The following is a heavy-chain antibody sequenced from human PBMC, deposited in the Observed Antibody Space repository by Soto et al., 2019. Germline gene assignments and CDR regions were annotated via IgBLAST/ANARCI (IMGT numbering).Heavy chain of an antibody. V-gene: IGHV6-1*01. CDR2: TYYRSKWYN. CDR3: ARGEYNWNYGTTDYYYYYGMDV. Sequence: SQTLSLTCAISGDSVSSNSAAWNWIRQSPSRGLGWLGRTYYRSKWYNDYAVSVKSRITINPDTSKNQFSLQLNSVTPEDTAVYYCARGEYNWNYGTTDYYYYYGMDVWGQGTTVTVSS. CDR1: GDSVSSNSAA. J-gene: IGHJ6*02. D-gene: IGHD1-7*01.